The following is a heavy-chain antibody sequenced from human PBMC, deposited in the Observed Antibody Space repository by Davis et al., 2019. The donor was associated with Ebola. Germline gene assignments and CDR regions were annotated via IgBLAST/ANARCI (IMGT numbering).Heavy chain of an antibody. D-gene: IGHD4-17*01. CDR2: IFDSGSP. CDR3: ARGGYGDYEYFQE. V-gene: IGHV4-59*01. Sequence: SETLSLTCTVSGVSITPYYWNWIRQPPGKGLEFIGYIFDSGSPKYNPSLKSRVTISVDMSKNQFSLKLSSVTAADTAVYYCARGGYGDYEYFQEWGQGTLVTVSS. J-gene: IGHJ1*01. CDR1: GVSITPYY.